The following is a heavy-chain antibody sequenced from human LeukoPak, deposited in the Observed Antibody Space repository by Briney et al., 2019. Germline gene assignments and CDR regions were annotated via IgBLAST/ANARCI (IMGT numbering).Heavy chain of an antibody. V-gene: IGHV4-38-2*02. CDR2: IYHSGST. Sequence: SETLSLTCTVSGYSISSGYYWGWIRQPPGKGLEWIGSIYHSGSTYYNPSLKSRVTISVDTSKNQFSLKLSSVTAADTAVYYCARLSTVTTSFDYWGRGTLVTVSS. CDR1: GYSISSGYY. CDR3: ARLSTVTTSFDY. J-gene: IGHJ4*02. D-gene: IGHD4-11*01.